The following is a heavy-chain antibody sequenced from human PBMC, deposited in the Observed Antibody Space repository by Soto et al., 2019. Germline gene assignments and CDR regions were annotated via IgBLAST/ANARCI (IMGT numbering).Heavy chain of an antibody. Sequence: QVQLVQSGAEVKKTGASVKVSCKASGYTFPHYGITWVRQAPGQVLEWMGWINSFSGDTNYPQKLQGRLTMTTDTSTNTVDMELRNLRSDDTAVHYGARDLHSGGKYGYVDIWGRGTLVTVSS. D-gene: IGHD2-15*01. CDR1: GYTFPHYG. J-gene: IGHJ2*01. CDR2: INSFSGDT. CDR3: ARDLHSGGKYGYVDI. V-gene: IGHV1-18*01.